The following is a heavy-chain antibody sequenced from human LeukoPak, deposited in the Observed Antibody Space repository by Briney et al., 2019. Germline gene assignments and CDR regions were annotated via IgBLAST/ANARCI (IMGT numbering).Heavy chain of an antibody. V-gene: IGHV1-58*02. D-gene: IGHD6-19*01. Sequence: GASVKVSCKASVFTFTNSAMQWVRQARGQRLEGVGWIVVGRCNTNYAQKFQERVNITRDMSTSTAYMELSSLRPEDKAVYYCAAGFRSGWHNYYYYYGMDVWGQGTTVTVSS. CDR1: VFTFTNSA. CDR3: AAGFRSGWHNYYYYYGMDV. CDR2: IVVGRCNT. J-gene: IGHJ6*02.